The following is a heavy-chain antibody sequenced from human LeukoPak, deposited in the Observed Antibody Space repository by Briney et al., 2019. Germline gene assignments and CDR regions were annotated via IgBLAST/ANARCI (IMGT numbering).Heavy chain of an antibody. V-gene: IGHV1-2*02. J-gene: IGHJ4*02. CDR1: GYTFTGYH. D-gene: IGHD2-2*01. CDR3: ARRYCSSSSCYGPYFDY. Sequence: ASVKVSCKASGYTFTGYHMHWVRQAPGQGLEWMGRINPDSGGTNYAQKFQGRVTMTRDTSISTAYMELSRLTSDDTAVYYCARRYCSSSSCYGPYFDYWGQGTLVTVSP. CDR2: INPDSGGT.